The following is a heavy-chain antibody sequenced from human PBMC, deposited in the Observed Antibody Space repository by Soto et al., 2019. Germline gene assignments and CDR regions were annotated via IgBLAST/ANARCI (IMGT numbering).Heavy chain of an antibody. CDR3: ASRYGGNFDY. CDR1: GGSISSYY. Sequence: QVQLQESGPGLVKPSETLSLTCTVSGGSISSYYWSWIRQPPGKGLEWIGYIYYSGCTNYNPARKSRVTISVDRSKNQFSLKLSSVTAADTAVYYCASRYGGNFDYWGQGTLVTVSS. J-gene: IGHJ4*02. CDR2: IYYSGCT. D-gene: IGHD1-26*01. V-gene: IGHV4-59*01.